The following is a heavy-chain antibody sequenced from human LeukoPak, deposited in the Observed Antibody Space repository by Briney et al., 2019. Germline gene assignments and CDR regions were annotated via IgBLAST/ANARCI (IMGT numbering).Heavy chain of an antibody. Sequence: GESLQISCKGSGYSFTSYWIGWVRQMPGKGLEWMGIIYPGDSDTRYSPSFQGQVTISADKSISTAYLQWSSLKASDTAMFYCARVPTYYYDSRGSAFDYWGQGTLVTVSS. V-gene: IGHV5-51*01. D-gene: IGHD3-22*01. CDR2: IYPGDSDT. CDR1: GYSFTSYW. CDR3: ARVPTYYYDSRGSAFDY. J-gene: IGHJ4*02.